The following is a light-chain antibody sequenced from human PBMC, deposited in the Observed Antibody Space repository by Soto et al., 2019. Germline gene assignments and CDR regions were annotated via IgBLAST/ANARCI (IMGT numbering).Light chain of an antibody. V-gene: IGKV3-20*01. CDR3: QHYDSLPIT. CDR1: QSVSSNS. Sequence: EIVLTQSPGTLSLSPGERATLSCRASQSVSSNSLTWYQQKPGQAPRLLIYGASARATGIPDRFSGSGSGTDFTLTISRLEPEDFAVSYCQHYDSLPITFGQGTRLEIK. J-gene: IGKJ5*01. CDR2: GAS.